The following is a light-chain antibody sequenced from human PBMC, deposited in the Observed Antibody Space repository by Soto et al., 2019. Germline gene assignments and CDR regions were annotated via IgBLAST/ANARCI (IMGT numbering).Light chain of an antibody. Sequence: DIVMTQSPLSLPVTPGEPASISCRSSQSLLHNNGYNYLDWYLQKPGQSPQLLIYLGSNRASGVPDRFSGSGSGTDFTLKISRVEAEDVGVYSCMQALNPQFTFGPGTKVEIK. J-gene: IGKJ3*01. CDR3: MQALNPQFT. CDR1: QSLLHNNGYNY. CDR2: LGS. V-gene: IGKV2-28*01.